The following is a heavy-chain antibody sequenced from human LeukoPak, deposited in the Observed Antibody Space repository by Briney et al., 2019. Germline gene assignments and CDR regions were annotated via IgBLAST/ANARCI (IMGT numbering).Heavy chain of an antibody. CDR2: IYYSGST. V-gene: IGHV4-39*07. Sequence: PSETLSLTCTVSGGSISSGGYYWSWIRQPPGKGLEWIGSIYYSGSTYYNPSLKSRVTISVDTSKNQFSLKLSSVTAADTAVYYCARDTLVSRRVVAATNYYYYGMDVWGQGTTVTVSS. D-gene: IGHD2-15*01. CDR3: ARDTLVSRRVVAATNYYYYGMDV. CDR1: GGSISSGGYY. J-gene: IGHJ6*02.